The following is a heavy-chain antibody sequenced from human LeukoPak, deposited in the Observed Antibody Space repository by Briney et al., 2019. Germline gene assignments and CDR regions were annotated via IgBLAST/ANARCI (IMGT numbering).Heavy chain of an antibody. CDR2: IYHSGST. J-gene: IGHJ4*02. D-gene: IGHD3-22*01. Sequence: SETLSLTCTVSGGSISSYYWSWIRQPPGKGLKWIGYIYHSGSTYYNPSLKSRVTISVDRSKNQFSLKLSSVTAADTAVYYCARVSSGYIDYWGQGTLVTVSS. CDR3: ARVSSGYIDY. V-gene: IGHV4-59*12. CDR1: GGSISSYY.